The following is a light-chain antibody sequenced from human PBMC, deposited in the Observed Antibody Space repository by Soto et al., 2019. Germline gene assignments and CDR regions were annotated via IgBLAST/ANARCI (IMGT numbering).Light chain of an antibody. CDR3: QQYNNWPPFT. J-gene: IGKJ3*01. CDR1: QSVSSN. V-gene: IGKV3-15*01. CDR2: GAS. Sequence: EIVMTQSPATLSVSPGERATLSCRASQSVSSNLAWYQQKPGQAPRLLIYGASTRATGIPARFSGSGSGTEFTLTISSLKSEDFAVYYCQQYNNWPPFTFGPGTKIAIK.